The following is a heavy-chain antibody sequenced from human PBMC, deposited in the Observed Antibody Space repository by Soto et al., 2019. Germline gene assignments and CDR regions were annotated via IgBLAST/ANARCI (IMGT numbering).Heavy chain of an antibody. J-gene: IGHJ4*02. D-gene: IGHD6-13*01. CDR1: GFTFSSYS. CDR2: ISSSSSYI. CDR3: ARGQRQQLVGFDY. V-gene: IGHV3-21*01. Sequence: PGGSLRLSCAASGFTFSSYSMNWVRPAPGKGLEWVSSISSSSSYIYYADSVEGRFTISRDNAKNSLYLQMNSLRAEDTAVYYCARGQRQQLVGFDYWGQGTLVTVSS.